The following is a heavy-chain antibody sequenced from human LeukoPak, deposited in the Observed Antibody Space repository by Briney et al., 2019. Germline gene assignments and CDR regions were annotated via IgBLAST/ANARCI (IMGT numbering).Heavy chain of an antibody. Sequence: SETLSLTCTVSGGSISSSSYYWGWIRQPPGKGLEWIGSICYSGSTSYNPSLKSRVTISVDTSKNQFSLKLSSVTAADTAVYYCATGGYSGYDPLNNYYYYMDVWGKGTTVTVSS. J-gene: IGHJ6*03. CDR2: ICYSGST. D-gene: IGHD5-12*01. V-gene: IGHV4-39*07. CDR3: ATGGYSGYDPLNNYYYYMDV. CDR1: GGSISSSSYY.